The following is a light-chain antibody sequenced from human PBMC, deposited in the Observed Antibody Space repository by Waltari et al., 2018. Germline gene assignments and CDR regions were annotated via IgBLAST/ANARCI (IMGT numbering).Light chain of an antibody. CDR3: QSYDNILHGCV. Sequence: QSVLTQPPSVSGAPGQRVTISCIGTNSNIGAFPVPWYQKSPGAAPKLLIYGSSNRPAGVPDRFSGSKSDTSASLVITGLQVEDEGDFYCQSYDNILHGCVFGTGTKVIV. CDR1: NSNIGAFP. V-gene: IGLV1-40*02. CDR2: GSS. J-gene: IGLJ1*01.